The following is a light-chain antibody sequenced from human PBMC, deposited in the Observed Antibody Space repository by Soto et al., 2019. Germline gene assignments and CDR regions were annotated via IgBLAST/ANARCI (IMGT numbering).Light chain of an antibody. V-gene: IGKV3-20*01. CDR2: GAS. J-gene: IGKJ5*01. CDR1: QSVSSR. CDR3: QHYAHYSPIT. Sequence: EIVLTQSPGTLSLSPGERATLSCRASQSVSSRLAWYQQRPGQAPRLLISGASSRATGIPDRFSGSGSGTDFTLIICRLEPEDFALYYCQHYAHYSPITFGQGTRLEIK.